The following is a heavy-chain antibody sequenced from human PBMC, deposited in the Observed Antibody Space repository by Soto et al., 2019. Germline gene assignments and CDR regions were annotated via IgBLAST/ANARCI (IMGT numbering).Heavy chain of an antibody. D-gene: IGHD1-26*01. Sequence: ASVKVSCKASGYTFTSYDINWVRQATGQGLEWMGWMNPNSGNTGYAQKFQGRVTMTRNTSISTAYMELSSLRSEDTAVYYCASFSRLGRYNYWYFDLWGRGTLVTVSS. CDR2: MNPNSGNT. CDR3: ASFSRLGRYNYWYFDL. V-gene: IGHV1-8*01. J-gene: IGHJ2*01. CDR1: GYTFTSYD.